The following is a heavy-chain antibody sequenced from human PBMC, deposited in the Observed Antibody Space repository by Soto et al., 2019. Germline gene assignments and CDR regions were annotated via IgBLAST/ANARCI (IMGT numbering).Heavy chain of an antibody. CDR2: ISGSGGST. D-gene: IGHD2-2*01. Sequence: GGSLRLSCAASGFTFSSYAMSWVRQAPGKGLEWVSAISGSGGSTYYADSVKGRFTISRDNSKNTLYLQMNSLRAEDTAVYYCAKRGFPAVVVPAAKVDWGQGTLVTVSS. J-gene: IGHJ4*02. V-gene: IGHV3-23*01. CDR1: GFTFSSYA. CDR3: AKRGFPAVVVPAAKVD.